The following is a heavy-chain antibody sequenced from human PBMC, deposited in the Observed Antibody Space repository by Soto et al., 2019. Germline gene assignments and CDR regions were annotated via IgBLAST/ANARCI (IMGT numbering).Heavy chain of an antibody. D-gene: IGHD1-1*01. V-gene: IGHV4-4*07. J-gene: IGHJ5*02. CDR2: IYATGTT. CDR1: GASISGFY. CDR3: VRDGTKTLRDWFDP. Sequence: SETLSLTCTVSGASISGFYWSWIRKPAGKGLEWIGRIYATGTTDYNPSLKSRVMMSVDTSKKQFSLKLRSVTAADTAVYYCVRDGTKTLRDWFDPWGQGISVTVSS.